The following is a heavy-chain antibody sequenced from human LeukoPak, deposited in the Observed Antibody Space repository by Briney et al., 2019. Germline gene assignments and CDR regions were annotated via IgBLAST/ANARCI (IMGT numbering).Heavy chain of an antibody. D-gene: IGHD5-18*01. V-gene: IGHV1-69*01. J-gene: IGHJ6*04. CDR1: GGTFSSYA. CDR2: IIPIFGAA. CDR3: ARGPYSYGPSGVYYGMDV. Sequence: SVKVSCKASGGTFSSYAISWVRQAPGQGLEWMGGIIPIFGAANYAQKFQGRVTITADESTSTAYMELSSLRSEDTAVYYCARGPYSYGPSGVYYGMDVWGKGTTVTVSS.